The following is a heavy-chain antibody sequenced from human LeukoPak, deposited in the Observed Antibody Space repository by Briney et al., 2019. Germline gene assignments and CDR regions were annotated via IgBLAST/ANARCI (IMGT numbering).Heavy chain of an antibody. CDR1: GYTFTSYY. V-gene: IGHV1-46*01. CDR2: INPSGGST. Sequence: ASVKVSCKASGYTFTSYYMHWVRQAPGQGLEWMGIINPSGGSTSYAQKFQGRVTMTRDMSTSTDYMELSSLRSEDTAVYYCARDYGDYGGVDYWGQRTLVTVSS. D-gene: IGHD4-17*01. J-gene: IGHJ4*02. CDR3: ARDYGDYGGVDY.